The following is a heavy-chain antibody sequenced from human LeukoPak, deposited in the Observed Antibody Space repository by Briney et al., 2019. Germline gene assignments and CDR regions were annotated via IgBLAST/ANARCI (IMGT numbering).Heavy chain of an antibody. J-gene: IGHJ6*02. V-gene: IGHV3-30-3*01. Sequence: GGSLRLSCAASGFTFSSYAMHWVRQAPGKGLEWVAVISYDGSNKYYADSVKGRFTIPRDNSKNTLYLQMNSLRAEDTAVYYCARVGGARYCSSTSCYYYYGMDVWGQGTTVTVSS. CDR2: ISYDGSNK. D-gene: IGHD2-2*01. CDR1: GFTFSSYA. CDR3: ARVGGARYCSSTSCYYYYGMDV.